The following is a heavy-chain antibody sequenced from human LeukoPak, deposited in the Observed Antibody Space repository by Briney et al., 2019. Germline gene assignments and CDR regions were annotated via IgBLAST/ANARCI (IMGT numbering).Heavy chain of an antibody. CDR2: IKQDGSEK. Sequence: GRSLRLSCAASGFTFSSYAMHWVRQAPGKGLEWVANIKQDGSEKYYVDSVKGRFTISRDNAKNSLYLQMHSLRAEDTAVYYCARASSSGYRGADFWGQGTLVTVSS. V-gene: IGHV3-7*01. CDR1: GFTFSSYA. CDR3: ARASSSGYRGADF. J-gene: IGHJ4*02. D-gene: IGHD3-22*01.